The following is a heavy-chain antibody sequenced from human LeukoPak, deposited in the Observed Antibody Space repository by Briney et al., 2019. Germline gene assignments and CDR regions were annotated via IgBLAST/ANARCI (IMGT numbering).Heavy chain of an antibody. CDR1: GGSISSYY. CDR3: ARARVGATNYYYYYMDV. V-gene: IGHV4-59*08. CDR2: IYYSGST. Sequence: PSETLSLTCTVSGGSISSYYWSWIRQPPGKGLEWIGYIYYSGSTNYNPSLKRRVTISVDTSKNQFSLKLSSVTAADTAVYYCARARVGATNYYYYYMDVWGKGTTVTVSS. D-gene: IGHD1-26*01. J-gene: IGHJ6*03.